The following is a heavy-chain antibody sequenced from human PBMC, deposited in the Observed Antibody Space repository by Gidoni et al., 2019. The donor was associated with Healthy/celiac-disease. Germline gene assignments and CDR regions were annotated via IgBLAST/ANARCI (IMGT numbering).Heavy chain of an antibody. CDR2: IYYSGST. Sequence: QVQLQESGPGLVKPSETLSLTCTVSGGSVSSGSYYWSWIRQPPGKGLEWIGYIYYSGSTNYNPSLKSRVTISVDTSKNQFSLKLSSVTAADTAVYYCARTYCSGGSCPLPNNWFDPWGQGTLVTVSS. CDR3: ARTYCSGGSCPLPNNWFDP. J-gene: IGHJ5*02. CDR1: GGSVSSGSYY. V-gene: IGHV4-61*01. D-gene: IGHD2-15*01.